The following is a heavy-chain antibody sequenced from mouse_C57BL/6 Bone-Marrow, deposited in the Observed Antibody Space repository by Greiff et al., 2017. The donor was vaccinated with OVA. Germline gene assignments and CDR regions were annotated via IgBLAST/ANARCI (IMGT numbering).Heavy chain of an antibody. Sequence: QVQLQQPGTELVKPGASVKLSCKASGYTFTSYWMHWVKQRPGQGLEWIGNINPSNGGTNYNEKVKSKATLTVDKSSSTAYMQLSSLTSEDSAVYYCARQRGLYYGSSYAMDYWGQGTSVTVSS. J-gene: IGHJ4*01. CDR3: ARQRGLYYGSSYAMDY. CDR2: INPSNGGT. D-gene: IGHD1-1*01. CDR1: GYTFTSYW. V-gene: IGHV1-53*01.